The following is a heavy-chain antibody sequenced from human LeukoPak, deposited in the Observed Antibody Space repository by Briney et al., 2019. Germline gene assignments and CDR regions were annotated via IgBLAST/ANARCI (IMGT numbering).Heavy chain of an antibody. V-gene: IGHV4-30-4*07. Sequence: KTSQTLSLTCAVSGGSISSGGYSWSWIRQPPGKGLEWIGYIYYSGSTNYNPSLKSRVTISVDTSKNQFSLKLSSVTAADTAVYYCARLTNLRLMTTGSELDIWGQGTMVTVSS. CDR1: GGSISSGGYS. J-gene: IGHJ3*02. CDR3: ARLTNLRLMTTGSELDI. CDR2: IYYSGST. D-gene: IGHD4-17*01.